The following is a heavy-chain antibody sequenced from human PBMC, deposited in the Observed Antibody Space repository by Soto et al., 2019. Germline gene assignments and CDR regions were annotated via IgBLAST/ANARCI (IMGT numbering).Heavy chain of an antibody. D-gene: IGHD5-18*01. Sequence: KPSETLSLTCTVSCGSISSYYWSWIRQPPGKGLEWIGYIYYSGSTNYNPSLKSRVTISVDTSKNQFSLKLSSVTAADTAVYYCARDPVDTAMVGATYFDYWGQGTLVTVSS. V-gene: IGHV4-59*01. CDR3: ARDPVDTAMVGATYFDY. J-gene: IGHJ4*02. CDR1: CGSISSYY. CDR2: IYYSGST.